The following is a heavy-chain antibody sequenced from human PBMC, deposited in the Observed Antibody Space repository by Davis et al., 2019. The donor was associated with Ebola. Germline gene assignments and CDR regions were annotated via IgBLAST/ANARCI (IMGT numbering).Heavy chain of an antibody. Sequence: PSETLSLTCTVSGVSISRHYWSWIRQPPGKRLEWIGSIYYTGNAYYNPSLQSRVTMSADMPKGQFSLTLTSVTAADTAIYYCARAAEGWELYLEYWGQGTLVTVSS. CDR1: GVSISRHY. D-gene: IGHD1-7*01. CDR2: IYYTGNA. CDR3: ARAAEGWELYLEY. V-gene: IGHV4-59*11. J-gene: IGHJ4*02.